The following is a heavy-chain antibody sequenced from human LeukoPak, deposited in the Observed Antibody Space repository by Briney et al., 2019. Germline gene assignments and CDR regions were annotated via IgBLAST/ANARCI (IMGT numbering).Heavy chain of an antibody. J-gene: IGHJ4*02. CDR2: ISADSGNA. D-gene: IGHD2-15*01. V-gene: IGHV1-18*01. CDR1: GYTFTTYG. Sequence: ASVKVSCKASGYTFTTYGISWVRQAPGQGLEWMGWISADSGNANYAQKFQGRVTMTTDTSTSIAYMELRSLRSDDAAVYYCAREDMVARIPLFDYWGQGTLVTVSS. CDR3: AREDMVARIPLFDY.